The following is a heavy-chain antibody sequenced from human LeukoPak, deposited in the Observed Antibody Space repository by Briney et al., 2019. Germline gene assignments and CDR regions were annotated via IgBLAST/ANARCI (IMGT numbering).Heavy chain of an antibody. CDR1: GFSFSSYG. J-gene: IGHJ6*02. CDR3: AKDDGSDYYYGMEV. D-gene: IGHD2-2*03. V-gene: IGHV3-30*18. CDR2: ISFDGRKK. Sequence: GGSLRLSCAASGFSFSSYGMHWVRQAPGKGLEWVAVISFDGRKKYYAESVKGRFSISRDNSKNTLFLQMNSLRAEDSALYYCAKDDGSDYYYGMEVWGQGTTVTVSS.